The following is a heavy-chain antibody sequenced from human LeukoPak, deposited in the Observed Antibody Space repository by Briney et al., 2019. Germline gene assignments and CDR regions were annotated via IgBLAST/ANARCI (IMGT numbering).Heavy chain of an antibody. CDR1: GGSISSYY. D-gene: IGHD2-21*01. Sequence: SETLSLTCTVSGGSISSYYWSWIRQPPGKGLEWIGYIYYSGSTNYNPSLKSRVTISVDTSKNQFSLKLSSVTAADTAVYYCARAGGINFFVYWGQGTLVTVSS. CDR2: IYYSGST. V-gene: IGHV4-59*01. J-gene: IGHJ4*02. CDR3: ARAGGINFFVY.